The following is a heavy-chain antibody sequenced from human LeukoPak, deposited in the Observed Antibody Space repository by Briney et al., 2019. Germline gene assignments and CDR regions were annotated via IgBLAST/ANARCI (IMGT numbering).Heavy chain of an antibody. CDR1: GFTFINYS. CDR3: ACLRRPSYY. Sequence: GGSLRLSCTASGFTFINYSMNWVRQATGKGLEWVSSISTNSAFIYCADSVRGRFTISRDNTKNSLYLQMDSLTADDTAVYFCACLRRPSYYWGQGTLVTVSS. J-gene: IGHJ4*02. V-gene: IGHV3-21*01. D-gene: IGHD4-17*01. CDR2: ISTNSAFI.